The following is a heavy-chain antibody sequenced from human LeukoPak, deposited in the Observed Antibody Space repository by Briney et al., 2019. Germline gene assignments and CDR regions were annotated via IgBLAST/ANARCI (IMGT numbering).Heavy chain of an antibody. J-gene: IGHJ6*03. V-gene: IGHV1-69*05. D-gene: IGHD2-2*02. CDR3: ARHPHCSSTSCYTLHYYYYMDV. CDR2: IIPIFGTA. CDR1: GGTFSSYA. Sequence: GASVKVSCKASGGTFSSYAISWVRQAPGQGLEWMGGIIPIFGTANYAQKFQGRVTITTDESTSTAYMELSSLRSEDTAVYYCARHPHCSSTSCYTLHYYYYMDVWGKGTTVTVSS.